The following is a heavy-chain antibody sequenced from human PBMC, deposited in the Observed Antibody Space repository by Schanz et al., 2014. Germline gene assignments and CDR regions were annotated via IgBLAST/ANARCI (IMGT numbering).Heavy chain of an antibody. CDR2: INTGSNYI. CDR1: GFGFSDYY. V-gene: IGHV3-11*05. Sequence: QVHLLESGGGLVEPGGSLRLSCAASGFGFSDYYMSWIRQAPGKGLEWISFINTGSNYINYADSVKGRFTISRDNTKNSLFLQLNSLRADDTAVYYCAKDAENTAMITDYFDYWGQGTLVTVSS. D-gene: IGHD5-18*01. J-gene: IGHJ4*02. CDR3: AKDAENTAMITDYFDY.